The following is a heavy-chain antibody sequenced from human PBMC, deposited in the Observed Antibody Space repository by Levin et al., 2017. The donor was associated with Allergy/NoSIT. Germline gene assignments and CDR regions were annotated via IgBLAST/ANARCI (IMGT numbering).Heavy chain of an antibody. CDR1: GFTFSGSV. CDR3: IRSGSRGDV. J-gene: IGHJ6*02. D-gene: IGHD5/OR15-5a*01. V-gene: IGHV3-73*01. CDR2: IRNKANNYAT. Sequence: GGSLRLSCAASGFTFSGSVMHWVRQASGKGLEWVGRIRNKANNYATEHAASVKGRFTISRDDSKNTAYLQMNSLKTEDTAVYYCIRSGSRGDVWGQGTTVTVSS.